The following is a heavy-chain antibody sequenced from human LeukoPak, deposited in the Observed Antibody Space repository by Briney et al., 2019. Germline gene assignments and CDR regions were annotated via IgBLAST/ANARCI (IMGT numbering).Heavy chain of an antibody. Sequence: KPGGSLRLSCAASGFTFSDSYMTWIRQAPGEGLEWVSYISSSNSYTNYADSVKGRFTISRDNAKNSLYLQMNSLRAEDTAVYYCARVGIGRYYDILTGYYNPDYWGQGTLVTVSS. CDR3: ARVGIGRYYDILTGYYNPDY. CDR1: GFTFSDSY. V-gene: IGHV3-11*05. D-gene: IGHD3-9*01. CDR2: ISSSNSYT. J-gene: IGHJ4*02.